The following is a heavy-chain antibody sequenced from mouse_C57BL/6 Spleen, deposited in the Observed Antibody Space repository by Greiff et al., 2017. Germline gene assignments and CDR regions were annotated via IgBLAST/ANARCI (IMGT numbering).Heavy chain of an antibody. Sequence: EVMLVESGGGLVKPGGSLKLSCAASGFTFSDYGMHWVRQAPEKGLEWVAYISSGSSTIYYADTVKGRFTISRENAKNTLFLQMTSLRSEDTAMYYCAKDSSGYGEDYFDYWGQGTTLTVSS. CDR2: ISSGSSTI. J-gene: IGHJ2*01. V-gene: IGHV5-17*01. CDR1: GFTFSDYG. CDR3: AKDSSGYGEDYFDY. D-gene: IGHD3-2*02.